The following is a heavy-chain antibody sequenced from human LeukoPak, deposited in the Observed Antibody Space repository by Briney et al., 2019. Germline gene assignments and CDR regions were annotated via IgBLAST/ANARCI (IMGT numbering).Heavy chain of an antibody. Sequence: GGSLRLSCAASGFTFSSYSMNWVRQAPGKGLDWVSSISSSSTYIYYADSVKGRFTISRDNAKNSLYLQMNSLRAEDTAVYYCARDLSSSSTAYFQHWGQGTLVAVSS. J-gene: IGHJ1*01. V-gene: IGHV3-21*01. CDR1: GFTFSSYS. CDR2: ISSSSTYI. D-gene: IGHD6-6*01. CDR3: ARDLSSSSTAYFQH.